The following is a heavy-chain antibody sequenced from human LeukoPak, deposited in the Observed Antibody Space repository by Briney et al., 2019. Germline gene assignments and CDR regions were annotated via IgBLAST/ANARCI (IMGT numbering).Heavy chain of an antibody. V-gene: IGHV3-30*03. D-gene: IGHD4-17*01. Sequence: PGGSLRLSCAASGFTFSSYGMHWVRQAPGKGLEWVAVISYDGSNKYYADSVKGRFTISRDNSKNTLYLQMNSLRAEDTAVYYCAVRGTLDGDYPVGWGQGTLVAVSS. CDR2: ISYDGSNK. J-gene: IGHJ4*02. CDR1: GFTFSSYG. CDR3: AVRGTLDGDYPVG.